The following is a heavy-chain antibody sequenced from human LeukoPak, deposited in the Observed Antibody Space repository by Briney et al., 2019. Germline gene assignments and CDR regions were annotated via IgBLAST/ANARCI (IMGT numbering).Heavy chain of an antibody. CDR1: GGSFSGYY. Sequence: SETLSLTCAVYGGSFSGYYWSWIRQPPGKGLEWIGEINHSGSTNYNPSLTSRGTISVDTSKNQFSLKLSSVTAADTAVYYCARGPYSSSWYLRSYYFDYWGQGTLVTVSS. J-gene: IGHJ4*02. CDR3: ARGPYSSSWYLRSYYFDY. V-gene: IGHV4-34*01. CDR2: INHSGST. D-gene: IGHD6-13*01.